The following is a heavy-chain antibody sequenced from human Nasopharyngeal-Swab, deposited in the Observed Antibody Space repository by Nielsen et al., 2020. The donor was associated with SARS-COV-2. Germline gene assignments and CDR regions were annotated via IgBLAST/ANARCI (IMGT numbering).Heavy chain of an antibody. CDR1: GFTFSSYG. V-gene: IGHV3-33*01. Sequence: GGSLRPSCAASGFTFSSYGMHWVRQAPGKGLEWVAVIWYDGSNKYYADSVKGRFTISRDNSKNTLYLQMNSLRAEDTAVYYCARDAGGSGGGYWGQGTLVTVSS. D-gene: IGHD3-16*01. CDR3: ARDAGGSGGGY. J-gene: IGHJ4*02. CDR2: IWYDGSNK.